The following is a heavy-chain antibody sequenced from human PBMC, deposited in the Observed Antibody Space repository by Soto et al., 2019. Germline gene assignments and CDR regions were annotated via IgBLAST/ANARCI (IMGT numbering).Heavy chain of an antibody. CDR1: GGSFSGYY. D-gene: IGHD2-2*01. CDR2: INHSGST. CDR3: ARTPGSTSCFGPMCYYYYGMDV. J-gene: IGHJ6*02. V-gene: IGHV4-34*01. Sequence: PSETLSLTCAVYGGSFSGYYWSWIRQPPGKGLEWIGEINHSGSTNYNPSLKSRVTITADESTSTAYMELSSLRSEDTAVYYCARTPGSTSCFGPMCYYYYGMDVWGQGTTVTVSS.